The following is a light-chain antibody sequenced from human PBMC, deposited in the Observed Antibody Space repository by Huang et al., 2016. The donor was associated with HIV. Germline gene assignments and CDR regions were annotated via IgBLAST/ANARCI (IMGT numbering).Light chain of an antibody. CDR1: QSLLYNSNNKNY. CDR2: WAS. CDR3: QQHYSSPPT. J-gene: IGKJ2*01. V-gene: IGKV4-1*01. Sequence: DIVMTQSPDSLAVSLGERATINCKSSQSLLYNSNNKNYFAWYPQKPGQPPNLLIYWASSRKSGVPDRFSGSGSETDFTLTISSLQAEDVAVYYCQQHYSSPPTFGQGTKLEIK.